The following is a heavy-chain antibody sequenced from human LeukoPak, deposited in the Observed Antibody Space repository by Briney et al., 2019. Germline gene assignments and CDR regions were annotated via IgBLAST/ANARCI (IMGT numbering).Heavy chain of an antibody. CDR1: GRTFSIYA. CDR3: ARDLGYGSASYFPNWFDP. D-gene: IGHD3-10*01. J-gene: IGHJ5*02. CDR2: IIPIFGIA. Sequence: SVSVSYKACGRTFSIYAIRWVRQASGRGLEGMGSIIPIFGIANCAKKIQGRVTITADKSTSTASMELSSLRSEDTAVYYWARDLGYGSASYFPNWFDPWGQGTLVTVSS. V-gene: IGHV1-69*04.